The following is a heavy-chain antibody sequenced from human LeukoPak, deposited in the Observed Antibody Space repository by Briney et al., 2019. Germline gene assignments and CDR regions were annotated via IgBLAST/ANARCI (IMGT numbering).Heavy chain of an antibody. Sequence: ASVKVSCKASGYTFTSYGLSWVRQAPGQGLEWMGWISTYYDNTHYAQKFQGRVTMTTDTSTNTAYMELRSLRSDDTAVYYCAREMAVAGSGVDSWGQGTLVTVSS. CDR3: AREMAVAGSGVDS. J-gene: IGHJ4*02. CDR1: GYTFTSYG. CDR2: ISTYYDNT. V-gene: IGHV1-18*01. D-gene: IGHD6-19*01.